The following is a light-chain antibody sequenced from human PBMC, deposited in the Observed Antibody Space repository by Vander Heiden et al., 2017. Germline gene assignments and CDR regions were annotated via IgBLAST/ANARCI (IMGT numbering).Light chain of an antibody. CDR2: EDS. J-gene: IGLJ2*01. V-gene: IGLV3-10*01. Sequence: SYEPTHQPSVSVPPGQTARITCSGDALPQKYAYWYQQKSGQAPVLVIYEDSKRPSGIPERFSSSSSGTMATLTISGTQVEDEADYYCYSTDSSGNHVVLDGGTKLTVL. CDR3: YSTDSSGNHVV. CDR1: ALPQKY.